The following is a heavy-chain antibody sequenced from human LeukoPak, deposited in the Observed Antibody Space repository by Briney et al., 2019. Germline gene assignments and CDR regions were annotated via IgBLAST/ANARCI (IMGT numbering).Heavy chain of an antibody. Sequence: GESLRLSCAASGFTFRSYAMSWVRQVPGKGLEWVSLISATDSTSYYTNSVTGRFTISRDNFKDTLFLQMYSLRVEDTAIYYCAKVHGTYSYFDYWGQGTLVTVSS. CDR1: GFTFRSYA. CDR2: ISATDSTS. J-gene: IGHJ4*02. D-gene: IGHD1-26*01. CDR3: AKVHGTYSYFDY. V-gene: IGHV3-23*01.